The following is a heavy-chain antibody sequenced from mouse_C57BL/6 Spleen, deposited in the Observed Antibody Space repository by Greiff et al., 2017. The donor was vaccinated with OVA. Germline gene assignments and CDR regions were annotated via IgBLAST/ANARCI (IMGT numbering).Heavy chain of an antibody. CDR1: GYTFTSYW. D-gene: IGHD2-4*01. CDR3: ARGGDYDVAY. CDR2: IDPSDSYT. V-gene: IGHV1-69*01. J-gene: IGHJ3*01. Sequence: QVQLKQPGAELVMPGASVKLSCKASGYTFTSYWMHWVKQRPGQGLEWIGEIDPSDSYTNYNQKFKGKSTLTVDKSSSTAYMQLSSLTSEDSAVYYCARGGDYDVAYWGQGTLVTVSA.